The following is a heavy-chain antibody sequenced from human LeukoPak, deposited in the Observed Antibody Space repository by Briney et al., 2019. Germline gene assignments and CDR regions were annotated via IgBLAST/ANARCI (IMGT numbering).Heavy chain of an antibody. Sequence: GASVKVSCKASGYTFTYYYMHWVRQAPGQGLEWMGWINPNSGGTNYAQKFQGRVTITEDESTSTAYMELSSLRSEDTAVYYCARREFSRGYYFDSWGQGTLVTVSS. CDR2: INPNSGGT. CDR1: GYTFTYYY. D-gene: IGHD3-10*01. J-gene: IGHJ4*02. CDR3: ARREFSRGYYFDS. V-gene: IGHV1-2*02.